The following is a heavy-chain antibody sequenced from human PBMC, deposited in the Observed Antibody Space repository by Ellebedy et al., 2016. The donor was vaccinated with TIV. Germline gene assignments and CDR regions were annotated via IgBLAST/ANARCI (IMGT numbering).Heavy chain of an antibody. D-gene: IGHD6-6*01. CDR3: AIEYGWFDP. CDR2: ISADNGNT. J-gene: IGHJ5*02. Sequence: ASVKVSXXASGYTFTSYGISWVRQAPGQGLEWMGWISADNGNTNYAQKFQGRIAMTTDTSTSTAYMELRSLRSDDTAVYYCAIEYGWFDPWGQGTLVTVSS. CDR1: GYTFTSYG. V-gene: IGHV1-18*01.